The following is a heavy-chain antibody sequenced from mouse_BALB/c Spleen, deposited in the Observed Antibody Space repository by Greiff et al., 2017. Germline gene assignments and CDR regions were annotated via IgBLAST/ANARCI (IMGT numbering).Heavy chain of an antibody. D-gene: IGHD3-2*01. V-gene: IGHV3-8*02. CDR2: ISYSGST. CDR1: GDSITSGY. CDR3: ARDSSGYVDAMDY. Sequence: EVQLQQSGPSLVKPSQTLSLTCSVTGDSITSGYWNWIRKFPGNKLEYMGYISYSGSTYYNPSLKSRISITRDTSKNQYYLQLNSVTTEDTATYYCARDSSGYVDAMDYWGQGTSVTVSS. J-gene: IGHJ4*01.